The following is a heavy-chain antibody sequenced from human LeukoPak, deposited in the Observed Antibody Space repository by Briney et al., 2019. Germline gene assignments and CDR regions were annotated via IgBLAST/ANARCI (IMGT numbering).Heavy chain of an antibody. J-gene: IGHJ4*02. Sequence: SETLSLTCTVSGGSISSYYWSWIRQPAGKGLEWIGRIYTSGSTNYNPSLKSRVTMSVDTSKNQFSLKLSSVTAADTAVYYCARVAITMVRGVIISWLYYFDYWGQGTLVTVSS. CDR2: IYTSGST. CDR3: ARVAITMVRGVIISWLYYFDY. CDR1: GGSISSYY. D-gene: IGHD3-10*01. V-gene: IGHV4-4*07.